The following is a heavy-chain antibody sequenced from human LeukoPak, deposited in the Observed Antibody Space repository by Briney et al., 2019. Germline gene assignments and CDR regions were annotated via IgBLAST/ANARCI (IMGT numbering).Heavy chain of an antibody. CDR3: AGGTITTVTDS. CDR2: IYLRGNT. D-gene: IGHD4-17*01. J-gene: IGHJ4*02. V-gene: IGHV4-4*02. CDR1: GGSITSSNW. Sequence: PSETLSLTCAISGGSITSSNWWTWVRQPPGKGLEWVGEIYLRGNTNYNPSLESRASISVDESKTQLSLRLESVTAADTAVYYCAGGTITTVTDSWGPGTLVTVSS.